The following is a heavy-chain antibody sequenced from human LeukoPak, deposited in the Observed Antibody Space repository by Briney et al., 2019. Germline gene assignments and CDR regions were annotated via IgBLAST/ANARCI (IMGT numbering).Heavy chain of an antibody. D-gene: IGHD4-23*01. J-gene: IGHJ4*02. CDR3: ARAFRRVTDY. CDR2: IKEDGSEK. Sequence: PGGSLRLSCAVSGFTFSNYWMNWVRQASGKGLEWVANIKEDGSEKYYVDSVKGRFTISRDNAKNSLFLQMNSLRAEDTAVYYCARAFRRVTDYWGQGTLVTVSS. V-gene: IGHV3-7*01. CDR1: GFTFSNYW.